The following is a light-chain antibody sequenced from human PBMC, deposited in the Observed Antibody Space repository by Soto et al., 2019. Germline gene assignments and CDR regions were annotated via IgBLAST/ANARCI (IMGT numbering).Light chain of an antibody. J-gene: IGLJ1*01. CDR2: EVS. CDR1: SSDVGGYNY. CDR3: SSYAGSSIGV. Sequence: QSVLTQPSSASGSPGQSVTISCTGTSSDVGGYNYVSWYQQHPGKAPKLMIYEVSKRPSGVPDRFSGSKSGNTASLTVSGLQAEDEADYYCSSYAGSSIGVFGTGTKVTVL. V-gene: IGLV2-8*01.